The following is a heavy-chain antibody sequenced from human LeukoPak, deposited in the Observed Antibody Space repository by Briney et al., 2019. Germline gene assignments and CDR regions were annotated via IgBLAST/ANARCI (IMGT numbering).Heavy chain of an antibody. V-gene: IGHV3-7*01. D-gene: IGHD6-13*01. CDR3: ARDRAAAGTSGFDP. CDR1: GFTFSSYW. J-gene: IGHJ5*02. CDR2: IKQDGSEK. Sequence: GGSLRLSCAASGFTFSSYWMSWVRQAPGKGLEWVANIKQDGSEKYYVDSVKGRFTISRDNAKNSLYLQMNSLRAEDTAVYYCARDRAAAGTSGFDPWGQGTLVTVSS.